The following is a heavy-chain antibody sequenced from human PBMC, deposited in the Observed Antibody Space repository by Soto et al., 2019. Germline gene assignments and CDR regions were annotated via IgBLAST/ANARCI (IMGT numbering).Heavy chain of an antibody. CDR1: GYMFTTYG. V-gene: IGHV1-18*01. CDR3: ARGPPTYCSGATCYSHYFDY. Sequence: QVQLVQSGAEVKKPGASVKVSCKASGYMFTTYGISWVRQAPGRGLEWMGWISSYNGNGNTNYAQKLQGRVTMTTDTSTSTTYMELRSLRSDDTAVYYCARGPPTYCSGATCYSHYFDYWGQGTLVTVSS. J-gene: IGHJ4*02. CDR2: ISSYNGNGNT. D-gene: IGHD2-15*01.